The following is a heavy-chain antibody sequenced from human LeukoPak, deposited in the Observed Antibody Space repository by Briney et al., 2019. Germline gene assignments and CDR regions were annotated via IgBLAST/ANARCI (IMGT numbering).Heavy chain of an antibody. D-gene: IGHD1-1*01. CDR2: INNDGTTA. CDR3: ARGGVPCFDY. CDR1: GSTVSSNY. Sequence: GGSLTPSCPASGSTVSSNYMSWVRQAPGKGLVWVSHINNDGTTATYADSVKGRLTISRDNAKSTVYLQMSSLRAEDTAVYFCARGGVPCFDYWGQGTLVTVSS. J-gene: IGHJ4*02. V-gene: IGHV3-74*01.